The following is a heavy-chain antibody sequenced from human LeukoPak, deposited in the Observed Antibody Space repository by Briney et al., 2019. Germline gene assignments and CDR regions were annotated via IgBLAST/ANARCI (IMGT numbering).Heavy chain of an antibody. D-gene: IGHD2-2*02. V-gene: IGHV3-48*02. CDR2: ISSSSSAI. Sequence: GGSLRLSCAASGFTFSSYSMNWVRQAPGEGLEWVSYISSSSSAIYYAGSVKGRFTISRDNAKNSLYLQMNSLRDEDTAVYYCARGTETSISYYTLWGQGTLVTVSS. J-gene: IGHJ4*02. CDR1: GFTFSSYS. CDR3: ARGTETSISYYTL.